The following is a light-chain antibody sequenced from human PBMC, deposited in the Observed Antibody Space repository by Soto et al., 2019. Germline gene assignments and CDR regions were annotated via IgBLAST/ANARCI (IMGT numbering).Light chain of an antibody. V-gene: IGKV3-11*01. J-gene: IGKJ5*01. CDR2: DAS. CDR3: QQRSNWPIT. CDR1: QSVRNY. Sequence: EIVLTQSPATLSLSPGERATLSCRASQSVRNYLLWLQQKPGQAPRVLIYDASNRAPGIPARFSGSGSGTDFTLTISSLEPEDFAVYYCQQRSNWPITFGQGTRLEIK.